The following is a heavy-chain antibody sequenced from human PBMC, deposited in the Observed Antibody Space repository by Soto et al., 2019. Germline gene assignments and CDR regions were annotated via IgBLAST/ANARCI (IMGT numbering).Heavy chain of an antibody. D-gene: IGHD1-7*01. J-gene: IGHJ4*02. CDR1: GFTFSNYG. V-gene: IGHV3-33*08. Sequence: PGGSLRLSCAVSGFTFSNYGMHWVRQAPGKGLEWVAVIWYDGSNKYYADSVKGRFTISRDNSRNTLYLQVNSLRAEDTAVYYCERDLSGTTTDGYFDYWGQGTLVTVSS. CDR3: ERDLSGTTTDGYFDY. CDR2: IWYDGSNK.